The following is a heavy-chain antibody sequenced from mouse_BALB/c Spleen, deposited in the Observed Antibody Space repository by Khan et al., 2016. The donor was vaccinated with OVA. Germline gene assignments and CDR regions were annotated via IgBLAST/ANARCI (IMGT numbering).Heavy chain of an antibody. V-gene: IGHV2-9*02. CDR1: GFSLTSYG. J-gene: IGHJ3*01. CDR3: ARPYYGGGWFAY. D-gene: IGHD1-1*02. Sequence: QVQLKVSGPGLVAPSQSLSITCTVSGFSLTSYGVHWVRQPPGKGLEWLGVLWAGGSTNYNSALMSRLSISKDNSKNQDFLKMNILKTDDTAMYYCARPYYGGGWFAYWDQGTMVTVSA. CDR2: LWAGGST.